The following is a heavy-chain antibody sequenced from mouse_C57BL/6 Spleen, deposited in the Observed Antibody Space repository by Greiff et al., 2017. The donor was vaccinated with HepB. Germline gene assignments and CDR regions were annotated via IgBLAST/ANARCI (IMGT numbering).Heavy chain of an antibody. CDR2: IYPRSGNT. D-gene: IGHD1-1*01. J-gene: IGHJ4*01. CDR3: ARDYGSSYEGVYYYAMDY. CDR1: GYTFTSYG. V-gene: IGHV1-81*01. Sequence: VQLQQSGAELARPGASVKLSCKASGYTFTSYGISWVKQRTGQGLEWIGEIYPRSGNTYYNEKFKGKATLTADKSSSTAYMELRSLTSEDSAVYFCARDYGSSYEGVYYYAMDYWGQGTSVTVSS.